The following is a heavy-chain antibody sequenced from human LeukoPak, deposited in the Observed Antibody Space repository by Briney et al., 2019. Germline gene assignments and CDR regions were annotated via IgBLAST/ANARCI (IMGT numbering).Heavy chain of an antibody. CDR1: VYTFTSYG. CDR3: ARPFSSGWPFDY. CDR2: ISAYNGNT. J-gene: IGHJ4*02. V-gene: IGHV1-18*01. D-gene: IGHD6-19*01. Sequence: ASVKVSCKASVYTFTSYGISWVRQAPGQRLEWMGWISAYNGNTNYPQKLQGRVTMTTDTSTSTAYMELRSLRSDDTAVYYCARPFSSGWPFDYWGQGTLVTVSS.